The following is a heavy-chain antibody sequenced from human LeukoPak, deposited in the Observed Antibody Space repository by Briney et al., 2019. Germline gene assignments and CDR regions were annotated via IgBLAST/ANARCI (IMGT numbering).Heavy chain of an antibody. CDR1: GFTFNNYA. CDR2: TSGSGSNT. CDR3: AKAAAGTRAFDI. V-gene: IGHV3-23*01. Sequence: GGSLRLSCAVTGFTFNNYAMNWVRQAPGKGLEWVSVTSGSGSNTYYADSVKGRFTISRDNSKNTLYLQMNSLRAEDAAVYYCAKAAAGTRAFDIWGQGTMVTVSS. D-gene: IGHD6-13*01. J-gene: IGHJ3*02.